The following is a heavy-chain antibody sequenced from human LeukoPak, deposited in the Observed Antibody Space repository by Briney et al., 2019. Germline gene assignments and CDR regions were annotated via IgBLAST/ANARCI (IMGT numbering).Heavy chain of an antibody. CDR2: IHYSGST. CDR3: ARALGRLSWFDP. V-gene: IGHV4-39*07. CDR1: GGSISSSNYY. D-gene: IGHD7-27*01. J-gene: IGHJ5*02. Sequence: SSETLSLTCSVSGGSISSSNYYWGWIRQPPGKGLEWIGSIHYSGSTYYKPSLKSRVTISVDTSKNQFSLKLRSVTAADTAVYYCARALGRLSWFDPWGQGTLVTVSS.